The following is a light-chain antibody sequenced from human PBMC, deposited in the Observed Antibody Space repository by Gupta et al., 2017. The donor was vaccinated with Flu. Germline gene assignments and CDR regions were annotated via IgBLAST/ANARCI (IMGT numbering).Light chain of an antibody. CDR2: EVT. CDR3: ASYTTTSTWV. J-gene: IGLJ3*02. Sequence: QSALTQPASVSGSPGQSSTISCTGTSSDVGGYNYVSWYQHHPGKAPKLMIYEVTDRPSGVSNRFSGSKSGNTASLTISGLQAEDVADYFCASYTTTSTWVFGGGTKLTVL. CDR1: SSDVGGYNY. V-gene: IGLV2-14*01.